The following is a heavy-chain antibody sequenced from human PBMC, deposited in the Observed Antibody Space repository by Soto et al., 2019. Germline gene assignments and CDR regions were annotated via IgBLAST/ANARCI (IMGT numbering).Heavy chain of an antibody. V-gene: IGHV1-69*13. J-gene: IGHJ5*02. Sequence: SVKVSCKASGGTFSSYAISWVRQAPGQGLEWMGGIIPIFGTANYAQKFQGRVTITADESTSTAYMELSSLRSDDTAVYYCARARESLTAYTYNWFDPWGQGTLVTVSP. CDR2: IIPIFGTA. CDR1: GGTFSSYA. D-gene: IGHD3-9*01. CDR3: ARARESLTAYTYNWFDP.